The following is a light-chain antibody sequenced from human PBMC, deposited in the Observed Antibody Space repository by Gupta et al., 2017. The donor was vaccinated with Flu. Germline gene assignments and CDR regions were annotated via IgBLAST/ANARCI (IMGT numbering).Light chain of an antibody. CDR1: QSISSY. CDR2: AAS. V-gene: IGKV1-39*01. J-gene: IGKJ2*01. Sequence: MTECPPTLSIFVGDSVTISCWASQSISSYTNWYQQKPGKDPKLLIYAASSLQSGVPSRFSGSGSGTDFTLTIRKLQPEDFATYYCQQRYSTPYNFGQGTKVEIK. CDR3: QQRYSTPYN.